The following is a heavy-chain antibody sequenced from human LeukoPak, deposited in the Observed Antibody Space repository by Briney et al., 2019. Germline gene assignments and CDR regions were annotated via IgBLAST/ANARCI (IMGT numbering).Heavy chain of an antibody. CDR1: GESLSGYY. V-gene: IGHV4-34*01. D-gene: IGHD3-10*01. Sequence: SETLSLTCAVYGESLSGYYWSWIRQPPGEGREWIGEINDSGSTNQNSSLKSRVTTSIDTSKSQFSLKLSSVTAADTAVYYCARVTRFNQFGELWFDYWGQGTLVTVSS. CDR2: INDSGST. J-gene: IGHJ4*02. CDR3: ARVTRFNQFGELWFDY.